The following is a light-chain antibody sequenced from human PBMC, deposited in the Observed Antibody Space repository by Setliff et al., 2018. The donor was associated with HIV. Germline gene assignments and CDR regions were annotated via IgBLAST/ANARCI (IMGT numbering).Light chain of an antibody. CDR1: SSNVGYNT. CDR3: ATWDISLTGVV. Sequence: QSVLTQPPSASGTPGQRVTISCFGSSSNVGYNTVAWYQHLPGAAPRLLIYTNDQRPSGVPHRFSGSKSGSSASLAISGLQPEDGGYYFCATWDISLTGVVFGGGTKVTVL. CDR2: TND. J-gene: IGLJ2*01. V-gene: IGLV1-44*01.